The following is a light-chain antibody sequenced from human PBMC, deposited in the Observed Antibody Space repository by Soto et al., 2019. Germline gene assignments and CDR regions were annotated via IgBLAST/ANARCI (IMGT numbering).Light chain of an antibody. J-gene: IGLJ1*01. CDR1: SSDVGGYNY. CDR2: DVT. Sequence: QSVLTQPASVSGSPGQSITISCTGTSSDVGGYNYVSWYQQQPGKAPKLMIYDVTNRPSGVSNRFSGSKSGNTASLTISGLQAEDEADYYCCSYTTSNTRQIVFGTGTKLTVL. V-gene: IGLV2-14*01. CDR3: CSYTTSNTRQIV.